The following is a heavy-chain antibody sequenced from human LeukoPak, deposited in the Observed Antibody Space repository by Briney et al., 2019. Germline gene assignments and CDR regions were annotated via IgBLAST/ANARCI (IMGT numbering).Heavy chain of an antibody. CDR3: ARRGYGSGIYYYPN. D-gene: IGHD3-10*01. J-gene: IGHJ4*02. V-gene: IGHV5-51*01. CDR1: GYSFTNHY. CDR2: IYPGDSDT. Sequence: GESLKISCKGSGYSFTNHYIGWVRLLPGKGLEWMGIIYPGDSDTRYSPSIQGQVTISADKSISTAYLQWSSLKASDTAMYYCARRGYGSGIYYYPNWGQGTLVTVSS.